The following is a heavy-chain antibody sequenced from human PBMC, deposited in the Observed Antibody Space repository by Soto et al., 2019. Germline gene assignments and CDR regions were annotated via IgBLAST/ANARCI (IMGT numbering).Heavy chain of an antibody. D-gene: IGHD6-19*01. J-gene: IGHJ4*02. CDR3: ARVSGWYFLDY. CDR1: GYTFTSYA. CDR2: INAGNGNT. Sequence: ASVKVSCKASGYTFTSYAMHWVRQAPGQRLEWMGWINAGNGNTKYSQKFQGRVTIARDTSASTVYMELSSLRSEDTAVYYCARVSGWYFLDYWGQGTLVTVSS. V-gene: IGHV1-3*01.